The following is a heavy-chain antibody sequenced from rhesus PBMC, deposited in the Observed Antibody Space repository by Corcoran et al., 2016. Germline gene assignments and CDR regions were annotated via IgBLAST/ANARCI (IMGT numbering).Heavy chain of an antibody. J-gene: IGHJ4*01. D-gene: IGHD4-29*01. Sequence: QVQLQQWGEGLVKPSETLSLTCAVYGGSISSNYWSWIRQPPGKGREWIGGSRCGGSSNFTPSRQVRVTVSIDKSQNEFALKLSSVTAADTAVYYCAGGGGSGYLRLGYWGQGVLVTVSS. CDR2: SRCGGSS. V-gene: IGHV4-160*01. CDR3: AGGGGSGYLRLGY. CDR1: GGSISSNY.